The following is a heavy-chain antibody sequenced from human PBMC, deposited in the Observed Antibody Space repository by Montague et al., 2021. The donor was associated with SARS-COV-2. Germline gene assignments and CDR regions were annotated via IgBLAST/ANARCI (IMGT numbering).Heavy chain of an antibody. J-gene: IGHJ6*02. CDR1: VFSVSHNY. CDR3: ARAELQYCSRGNCYINYYGMDV. D-gene: IGHD2-2*02. CDR2: IYSGGDT. Sequence: SLRLSCAASVFSVSHNYMTWVRQAPGTGLEWVSFIYSGGDTYYAXXVEGLFTISRDKSKHTLFLQMHRLRAEDTAVYYCARAELQYCSRGNCYINYYGMDVWGRGTTVTVSS. V-gene: IGHV3-53*01.